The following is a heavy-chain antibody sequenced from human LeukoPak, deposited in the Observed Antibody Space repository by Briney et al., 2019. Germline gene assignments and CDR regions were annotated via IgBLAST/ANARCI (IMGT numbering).Heavy chain of an antibody. J-gene: IGHJ4*02. CDR3: ARAQGVPMNSSGYYSVYFDY. V-gene: IGHV4-30-2*01. D-gene: IGHD3-22*01. CDR1: GSSISSGGYS. Sequence: SQTLSLTCAVSGSSISSGGYSWSWIRQPPGKGLEWIGEINHSGSTNYNPSLKSRVTISVDTSKNQFSLKLSSVTAADTAVYYCARAQGVPMNSSGYYSVYFDYWGQGTLVTVSS. CDR2: INHSGST.